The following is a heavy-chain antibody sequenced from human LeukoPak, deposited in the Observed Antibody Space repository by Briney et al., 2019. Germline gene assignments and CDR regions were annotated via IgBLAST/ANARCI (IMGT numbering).Heavy chain of an antibody. CDR3: ARGFFGELLYPY. J-gene: IGHJ4*02. V-gene: IGHV4-30-4*01. D-gene: IGHD3-10*01. CDR2: IYHSGST. Sequence: SQTLSLTCTVSGGSISSGDYYWSWIRQPPGKGLEWIGEIYHSGSTNYNPSLKSRVTISVDKSKNQFSLKLSSVTAADTAVYYCARGFFGELLYPYWGQGTLVTVSS. CDR1: GGSISSGDYY.